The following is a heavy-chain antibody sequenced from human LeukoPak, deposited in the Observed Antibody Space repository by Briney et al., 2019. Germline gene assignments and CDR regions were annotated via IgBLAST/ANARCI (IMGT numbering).Heavy chain of an antibody. CDR3: ARIRGDLGAFDM. CDR1: GFTFYTNS. CDR2: ISSSGSHI. Sequence: GGSLRLSCAASGFTFYTNSMNWVRQAPGKGLEWVSYISSSGSHIYYSDSVKGRFAISRDNAKNSLSLQMNSLSAEDTAVYYCARIRGDLGAFDMRGQGTMVAVSS. D-gene: IGHD4-17*01. V-gene: IGHV3-21*01. J-gene: IGHJ3*02.